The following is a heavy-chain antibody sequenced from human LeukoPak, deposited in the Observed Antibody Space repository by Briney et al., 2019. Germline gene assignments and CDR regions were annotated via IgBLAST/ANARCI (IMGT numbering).Heavy chain of an antibody. CDR2: ISSSSSYI. V-gene: IGHV3-21*01. CDR3: ARDRAVTQVWVEFDS. J-gene: IGHJ5*01. CDR1: GFTFSSYS. Sequence: GGSLRLSCAASGFTFSSYSMSWVRQAPGKGLEWVSSISSSSSYIYYADSVKGRFTISRDNAKNTIYLQMNRLRVEDTAVYFCARDRAVTQVWVEFDSWGQGTQVTVSS. D-gene: IGHD3-16*01.